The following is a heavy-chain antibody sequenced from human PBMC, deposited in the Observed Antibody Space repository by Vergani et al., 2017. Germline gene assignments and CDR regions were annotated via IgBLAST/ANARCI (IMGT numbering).Heavy chain of an antibody. CDR2: IYYSGST. J-gene: IGHJ6*02. D-gene: IGHD3-10*01. CDR1: SDSTSGGRYY. V-gene: IGHV4-30-4*08. Sequence: QVQLQESGPGLVKPSQTLSLTCTVSSDSTSGGRYYWSWIRQPPGKGLEWIGYIYYSGSTYYNPSLKSRVTISVDTSKNQFSLKLSSVTAADTAVYYCARVGVVRGVSYYYYYYGMDVWGQGTTVTVSS. CDR3: ARVGVVRGVSYYYYYYGMDV.